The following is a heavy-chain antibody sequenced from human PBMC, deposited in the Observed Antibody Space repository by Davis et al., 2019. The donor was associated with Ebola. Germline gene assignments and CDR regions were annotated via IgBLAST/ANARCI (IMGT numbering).Heavy chain of an antibody. CDR1: GFTFSSYS. CDR2: ISSSSSTI. J-gene: IGHJ4*02. V-gene: IGHV3-48*01. CDR3: AKGAYCGGDCYRKREYYFDY. Sequence: PGGSLRLSCAASGFTFSSYSMNWVRQAPGKGLEWVSYISSSSSTIYYADSVKGRFTISRDNSKNTLYLQMNSLRAEDTAVYYCAKGAYCGGDCYRKREYYFDYWGQGTLVTVSS. D-gene: IGHD2-21*02.